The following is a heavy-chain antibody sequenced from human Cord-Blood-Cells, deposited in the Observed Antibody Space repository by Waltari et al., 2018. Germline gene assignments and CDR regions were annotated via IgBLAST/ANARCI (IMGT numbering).Heavy chain of an antibody. CDR2: IIPILGIA. J-gene: IGHJ2*01. CDR1: GGTFRSYA. D-gene: IGHD1-20*01. Sequence: QVQLVQSGAEVKKPGSSVKVSCKASGGTFRSYATSWVRPAPGQGLAWMGRIIPILGIANYAQKFQGRVTITADKSTSTAYMELSSLRSEDTAVYYCALSITGTTGYFDLWGRGTLVTVSS. V-gene: IGHV1-69*09. CDR3: ALSITGTTGYFDL.